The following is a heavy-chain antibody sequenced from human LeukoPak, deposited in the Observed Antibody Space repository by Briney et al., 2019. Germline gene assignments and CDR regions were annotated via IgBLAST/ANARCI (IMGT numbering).Heavy chain of an antibody. J-gene: IGHJ4*02. CDR1: GFTFSYYW. CDR2: IKSDGSST. Sequence: GGSLRLSCAASGFTFSYYWMHWVRQAPGKGLVWVSRIKSDGSSTSYADSVKGRFTISRDNSKNMLYLQMDSLRAEDTAVYYCAKPYYYGSRSYMDYWGQGTLVTVSS. CDR3: AKPYYYGSRSYMDY. D-gene: IGHD3-10*01. V-gene: IGHV3-74*01.